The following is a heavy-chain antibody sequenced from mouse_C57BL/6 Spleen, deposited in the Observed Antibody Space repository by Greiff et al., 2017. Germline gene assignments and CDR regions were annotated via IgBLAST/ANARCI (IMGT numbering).Heavy chain of an antibody. V-gene: IGHV1-7*01. CDR2: LNPSSGYT. Sequence: QVQLKESGAELAKPGASVKLSCKASGYTFTSYWMHWVKQRPGQGLEWIGYLNPSSGYTKYNQKFKDKATLTADKSSNAAYMQLSSLTYEDSAVYYCARSGYDYDEDGAMDYWRQGTSVTVSS. CDR1: GYTFTSYW. D-gene: IGHD2-4*01. J-gene: IGHJ4*01. CDR3: ARSGYDYDEDGAMDY.